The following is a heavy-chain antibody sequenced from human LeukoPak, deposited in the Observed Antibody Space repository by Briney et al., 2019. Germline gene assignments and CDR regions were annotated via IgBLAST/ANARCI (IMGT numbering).Heavy chain of an antibody. CDR1: GYTFTSYY. CDR2: INPNGGST. CDR3: ARDPEPPSSSGPPYNWFDP. D-gene: IGHD6-13*01. V-gene: IGHV1-46*01. Sequence: GASVKVSCKASGYTFTSYYMHWVRQAPGQGLEWMGIINPNGGSTSYAQKFQGRVTMTRDTSTSTVYMELSSLRSEDTAVYYCARDPEPPSSSGPPYNWFDPWGQGTLVTVSS. J-gene: IGHJ5*02.